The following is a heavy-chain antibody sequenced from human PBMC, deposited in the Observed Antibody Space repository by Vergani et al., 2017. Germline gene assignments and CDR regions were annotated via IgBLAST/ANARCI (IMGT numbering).Heavy chain of an antibody. D-gene: IGHD6-13*01. CDR2: IGTAGDT. J-gene: IGHJ6*03. CDR1: GFTFSSYD. CDR3: ARAAGSSWYRYYYYMDV. Sequence: EVQLVESGGGLVQPGGSLRLSCAASGFTFSSYDMHWVRQATGKGLEWVSAIGTAGDTYYPGSVKGRFTISRENAKNSLYLQMNSLRAGDTAVYYWARAAGSSWYRYYYYMDVWGKGTTVTVSS. V-gene: IGHV3-13*01.